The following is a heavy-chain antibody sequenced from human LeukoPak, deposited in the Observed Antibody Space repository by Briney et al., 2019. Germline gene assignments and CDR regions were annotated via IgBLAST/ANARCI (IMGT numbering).Heavy chain of an antibody. CDR1: GYTFTGYY. D-gene: IGHD1-26*01. CDR3: ARDPRIGGGSDEPLDY. CDR2: INPNSGGT. J-gene: IGHJ4*02. Sequence: ASVKVSCKASGYTFTGYYLHWVRQAPGQGLEWMGWINPNSGGTNYAQKFQGRVTMTRDPSISTTYMELSRLRSDDTAVYYCARDPRIGGGSDEPLDYCGQGTLVTVSS. V-gene: IGHV1-2*02.